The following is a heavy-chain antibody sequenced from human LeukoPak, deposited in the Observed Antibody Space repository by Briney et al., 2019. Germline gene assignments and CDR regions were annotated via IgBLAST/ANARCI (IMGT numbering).Heavy chain of an antibody. V-gene: IGHV1-18*01. J-gene: IGHJ5*02. CDR2: ISAYNGNT. CDR3: ARPITMVWGVIAWFDP. D-gene: IGHD3-10*01. CDR1: GYTFTSYG. Sequence: SVKVSCKASGYTFTSYGISWVRQAPGQGLEWMGWISAYNGNTNYAQKLQGRVTMTTDTSTSTAYMELRSLRSDDTAVYYCARPITMVWGVIAWFDPWGQGTLVTVSS.